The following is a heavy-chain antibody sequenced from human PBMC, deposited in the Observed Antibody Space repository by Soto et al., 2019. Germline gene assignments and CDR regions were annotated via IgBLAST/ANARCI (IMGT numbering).Heavy chain of an antibody. D-gene: IGHD3-3*01. Sequence: SETLSLTCTVSGGSISSYYWSWSRQPPGKGLEWIGYIYYSGSTNYNPSLKSRVTISVDTSKNQFSLKLSSVTAADTAVYYCARFPFTGFLEWLPYYYYMDVWGKGTTVTVSS. CDR2: IYYSGST. CDR3: ARFPFTGFLEWLPYYYYMDV. CDR1: GGSISSYY. J-gene: IGHJ6*03. V-gene: IGHV4-59*01.